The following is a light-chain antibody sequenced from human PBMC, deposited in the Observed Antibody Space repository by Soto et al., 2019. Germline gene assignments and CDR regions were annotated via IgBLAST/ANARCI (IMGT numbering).Light chain of an antibody. Sequence: EIVLTQSPGTLSLSPGERATLSCRASQSVSNNYLAWYQQKPGQAPRLLIYGASNRSTGIPDRFSGSGSGTDFTLNISRLETEDFAVYYCQQYGSSGTFGQGTKVEIK. CDR2: GAS. V-gene: IGKV3-20*01. CDR1: QSVSNNY. J-gene: IGKJ1*01. CDR3: QQYGSSGT.